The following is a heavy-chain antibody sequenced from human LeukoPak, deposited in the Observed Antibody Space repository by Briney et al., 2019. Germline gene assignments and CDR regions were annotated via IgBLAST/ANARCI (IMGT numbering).Heavy chain of an antibody. CDR1: GYSFTSYW. V-gene: IGHV5-51*01. Sequence: GESLKISCKGSGYSFTSYWIGWVRQMPGKGLEWMGIIYPGDSDTRYSPSFQGQVTISADKSISTAYLQWSSLKASDTAMYYCARSMPAPNYDFWSGPHLVGMDVWGQGTTVTVSS. CDR2: IYPGDSDT. J-gene: IGHJ6*02. D-gene: IGHD3-3*01. CDR3: ARSMPAPNYDFWSGPHLVGMDV.